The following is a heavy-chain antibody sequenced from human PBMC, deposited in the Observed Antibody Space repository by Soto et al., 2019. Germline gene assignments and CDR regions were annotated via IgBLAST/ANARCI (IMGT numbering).Heavy chain of an antibody. J-gene: IGHJ4*02. V-gene: IGHV1-58*01. CDR1: GFTFTSSA. D-gene: IGHD1-26*01. Sequence: SLKVSCKASGFTFTSSAVQWVRQARGQRLEWIGWIVVGSGNTDYAQKFQERVTITRDMSTSTAYMELSSLRSEDTAVYYCAALVGAVSGFDYWGQGTLVTVSS. CDR3: AALVGAVSGFDY. CDR2: IVVGSGNT.